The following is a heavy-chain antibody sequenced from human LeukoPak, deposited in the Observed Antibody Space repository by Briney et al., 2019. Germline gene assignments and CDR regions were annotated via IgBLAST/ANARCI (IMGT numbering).Heavy chain of an antibody. Sequence: PSQTLSLTCTVSGTSVSSGGYYWSWIRQHPGKGLEWIGYIHFSDNTYYNPSLKSRLIMSLDTSKNQVYLKLISVTAAATAVYYFARSGLRLTLILGIIPFDYWGLGTLVTVSS. J-gene: IGHJ4*02. CDR2: IHFSDNT. CDR3: ARSGLRLTLILGIIPFDY. CDR1: GTSVSSGGYY. V-gene: IGHV4-31*03. D-gene: IGHD3-10*01.